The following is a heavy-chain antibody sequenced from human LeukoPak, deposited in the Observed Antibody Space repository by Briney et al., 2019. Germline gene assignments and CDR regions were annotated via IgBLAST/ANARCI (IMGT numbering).Heavy chain of an antibody. J-gene: IGHJ4*02. CDR3: AREESYYRGFDY. Sequence: KTSETLSLTCTVSGGSISSYYWSWIRQPPGKGLEWIGYIYYSGSTNYNPSLKSRVTISVDTSKNQFSLRLSSVTAADTAVYYCAREESYYRGFDYWGQGTLVTVSS. CDR2: IYYSGST. D-gene: IGHD1-26*01. V-gene: IGHV4-59*01. CDR1: GGSISSYY.